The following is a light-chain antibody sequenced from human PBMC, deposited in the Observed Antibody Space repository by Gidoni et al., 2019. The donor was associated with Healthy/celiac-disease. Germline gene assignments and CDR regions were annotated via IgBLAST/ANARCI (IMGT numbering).Light chain of an antibody. Sequence: DIQMTQSPSSLSASVGDRVTITCRASQGISNSLVWYQQKPGKAPKLLLYAASRLESGVPSRFSGSGSGTDYTLTISSLQPEDFATYYCQQYYSTPPSTFGGGTKVEIK. CDR1: QGISNS. J-gene: IGKJ4*01. CDR3: QQYYSTPPST. CDR2: AAS. V-gene: IGKV1-NL1*01.